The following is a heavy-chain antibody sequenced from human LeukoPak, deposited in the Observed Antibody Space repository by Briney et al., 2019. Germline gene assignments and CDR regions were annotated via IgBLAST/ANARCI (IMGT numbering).Heavy chain of an antibody. V-gene: IGHV4-39*07. D-gene: IGHD3-10*01. CDR2: IYYSGST. CDR1: GGSISSSSYY. J-gene: IGHJ4*02. CDR3: ARLRSYYYGSGSYYGKYYFDY. Sequence: SESLSLTCTVSGGSISSSSYYWGWIRQPPGKGLEWIGSIYYSGSTYYNPSLKSRVTISVDTSKNQFSLKLSSVTAADTAVYYCARLRSYYYGSGSYYGKYYFDYWGQGTLVTVSS.